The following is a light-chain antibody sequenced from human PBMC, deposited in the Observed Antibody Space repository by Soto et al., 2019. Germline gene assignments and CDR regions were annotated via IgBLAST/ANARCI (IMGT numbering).Light chain of an antibody. CDR2: LGS. CDR3: MQALQTPMYT. Sequence: DIVMTQSPLSLPVTPGEPASISCRSSQSLLLSIGYTFLDWYLQKPGQSPQLLIYLGSNRASGVPDRFSGSGSGTDFTLKISRVEAEDVGVYYCMQALQTPMYTFGQGTKLEIK. CDR1: QSLLLSIGYTF. J-gene: IGKJ2*01. V-gene: IGKV2-28*01.